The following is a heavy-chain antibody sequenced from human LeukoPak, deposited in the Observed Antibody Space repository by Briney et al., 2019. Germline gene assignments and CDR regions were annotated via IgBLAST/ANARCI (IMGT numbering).Heavy chain of an antibody. D-gene: IGHD5-18*01. V-gene: IGHV3-23*01. CDR1: GFTFSSYA. CDR3: AKDDRIQTRRYSHNY. Sequence: GGSLRLSCAASGFTFSSYAMSWVRQAPGKGLEWVSVISGSGGSTSYADSVKGRFTISRDNSMNTLYLQMNSLRAEDTAVYYCAKDDRIQTRRYSHNYWGQGTLVTVSS. CDR2: ISGSGGST. J-gene: IGHJ4*02.